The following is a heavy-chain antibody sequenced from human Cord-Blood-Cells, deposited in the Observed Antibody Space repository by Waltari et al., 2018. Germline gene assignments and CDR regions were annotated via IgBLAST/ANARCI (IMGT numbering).Heavy chain of an antibody. D-gene: IGHD4-17*01. CDR1: GFTFSSYG. CDR3: AKHKGDYDAFDI. J-gene: IGHJ3*02. V-gene: IGHV3-30*18. CDR2: ISYDGSNK. Sequence: QVQLVESGGGVVQPGRSLRLSCAASGFTFSSYGTHWVRQAPGKGLEWVAVISYDGSNKYYADSVKGRFTISRDNSKNTLYLQMNSLRAEDTAVYYCAKHKGDYDAFDIWGQGTMVTVSS.